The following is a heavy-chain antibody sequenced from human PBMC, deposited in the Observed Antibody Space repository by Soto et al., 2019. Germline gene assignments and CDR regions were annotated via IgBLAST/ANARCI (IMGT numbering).Heavy chain of an antibody. CDR2: ISAHNGNT. CDR1: GYAFTTYG. V-gene: IGHV1-18*01. D-gene: IGHD1-1*01. CDR3: ARGRYGDY. J-gene: IGHJ4*02. Sequence: QVHLVQSGADVKKPGASVKVSCKGSGYAFTTYGITWVRQAPGQGLEWMGWISAHNGNTNYAQKLQGRVTVTRDTSTSTAYMELRSLRSDDTAVYYCARGRYGDYWGQGALVTVS.